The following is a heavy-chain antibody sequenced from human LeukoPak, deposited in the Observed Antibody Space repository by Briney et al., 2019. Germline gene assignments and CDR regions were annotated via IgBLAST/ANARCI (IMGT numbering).Heavy chain of an antibody. D-gene: IGHD1-26*01. CDR1: GYSINNGYY. Sequence: SETLSLTCAVSGYSINNGYYWGWIRQPPRKGLEWIANIYRSGTTYYNPSLKSRVTISIDTSKNQVSLRLTSVTAADTAVYYCARQSGSYYDYWGQGALVTVSS. J-gene: IGHJ4*03. CDR2: IYRSGTT. CDR3: ARQSGSYYDY. V-gene: IGHV4-38-2*01.